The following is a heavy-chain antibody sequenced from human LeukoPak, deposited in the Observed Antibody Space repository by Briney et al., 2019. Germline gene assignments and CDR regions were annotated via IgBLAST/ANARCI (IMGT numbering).Heavy chain of an antibody. D-gene: IGHD2-21*01. CDR1: GYSISSDNW. J-gene: IGHJ4*02. Sequence: SETLSLTCAVSGYSISSDNWWGWIRQPPGKGLEWIGSIYYSGSTYYNPSLKSRVTISVDTSKNQFSLKLSSVTAADTAVYYCARHQYGLWSPGFIYFDYWGQGTLVTVSS. CDR2: IYYSGST. CDR3: ARHQYGLWSPGFIYFDY. V-gene: IGHV4-38-2*01.